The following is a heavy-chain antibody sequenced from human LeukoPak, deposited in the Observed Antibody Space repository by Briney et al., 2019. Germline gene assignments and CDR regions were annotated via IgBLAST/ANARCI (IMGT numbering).Heavy chain of an antibody. CDR3: ARGGLLLWFGEGFAY. CDR1: GFTFSSYA. Sequence: GGALRLSCAASGFTFSSYAMHWVRQAPGKGLEWGAVISYDGNNKYYTDSVKRRFTISRDNSKNTLYLQMNSLRAEDTAVYYCARGGLLLWFGEGFAYSGEGTLVTVPS. D-gene: IGHD3-10*01. CDR2: ISYDGNNK. J-gene: IGHJ4*02. V-gene: IGHV3-30*04.